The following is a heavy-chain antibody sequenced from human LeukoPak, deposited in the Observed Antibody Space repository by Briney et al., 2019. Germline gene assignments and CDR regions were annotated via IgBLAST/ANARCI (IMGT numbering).Heavy chain of an antibody. Sequence: QTGGSLRLSCAASGFTFSSYTMHWVRQAPGKGLEWVAVISYDGSGKYYADSVKGRFTISRDNSKNTLYLQMNSLRAEETAVYYCARATTVTTPPENWGQGTLVTVSS. CDR2: ISYDGSGK. V-gene: IGHV3-30*04. J-gene: IGHJ4*02. CDR3: ARATTVTTPPEN. D-gene: IGHD4-17*01. CDR1: GFTFSSYT.